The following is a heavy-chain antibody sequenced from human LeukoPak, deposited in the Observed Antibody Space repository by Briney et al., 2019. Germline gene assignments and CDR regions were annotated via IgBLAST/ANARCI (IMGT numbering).Heavy chain of an antibody. V-gene: IGHV4-59*12. Sequence: SETLSLTCTVSGGSISSYYWSWIRQPPGKGLEWIGYIYYSGSTYYNPSLKSRVTISVDMSKNQFSLKLSSVTAADTAVYYCAREDWNYAGGYWGQGTLVTVSS. CDR3: AREDWNYAGGY. D-gene: IGHD1-7*01. CDR1: GGSISSYY. J-gene: IGHJ4*02. CDR2: IYYSGST.